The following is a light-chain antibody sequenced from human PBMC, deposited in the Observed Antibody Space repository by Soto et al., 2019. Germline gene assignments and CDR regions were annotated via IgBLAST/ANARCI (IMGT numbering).Light chain of an antibody. CDR2: WAS. CDR1: QSVLYSSNNKNY. V-gene: IGKV4-1*01. CDR3: QQYYSTLYT. J-gene: IGKJ2*01. Sequence: DIVMTQSPDSLAVSLGERATINCKSSQSVLYSSNNKNYLDWYQQKPGQPPKLLIYWASTRESGVPDRFSGSGSGTDFTLTISSLRAEDVEVYYCQQYYSTLYTFGQGTKLEIK.